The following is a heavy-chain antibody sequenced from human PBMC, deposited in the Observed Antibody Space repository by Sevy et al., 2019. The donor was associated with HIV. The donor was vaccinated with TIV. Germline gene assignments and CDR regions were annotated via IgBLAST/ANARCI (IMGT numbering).Heavy chain of an antibody. J-gene: IGHJ5*02. CDR3: ARESSGPSVVDL. D-gene: IGHD3-22*01. Sequence: GGTLRLSCAASGFTFTTYWMIWIRQAPGKGLEWVANINRDGTQKYYADSLKNRFTISRENAENSLYLQMDSPRAEDTALYYCARESSGPSVVDLWGQGTMVTVSS. V-gene: IGHV3-7*01. CDR2: INRDGTQK. CDR1: GFTFTTYW.